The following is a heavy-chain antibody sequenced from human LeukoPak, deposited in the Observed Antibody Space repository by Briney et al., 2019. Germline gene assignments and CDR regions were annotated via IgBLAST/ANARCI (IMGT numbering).Heavy chain of an antibody. J-gene: IGHJ3*02. V-gene: IGHV4-61*02. CDR3: ARVRNNLKLRGTGDDAFDI. Sequence: PSETLSLTCTVSGGSISSGSYYWSWIRQPAGKGLEWIGRIYTSGSTNYNPSLKSRVTISVDTSKNQFSLKLSSVTAADTAVYYCARVRNNLKLRGTGDDAFDIWGQGTMVTVSS. CDR1: GGSISSGSYY. CDR2: IYTSGST. D-gene: IGHD1/OR15-1a*01.